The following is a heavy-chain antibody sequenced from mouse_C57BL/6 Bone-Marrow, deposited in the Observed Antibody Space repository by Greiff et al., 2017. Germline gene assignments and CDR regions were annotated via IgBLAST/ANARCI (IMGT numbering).Heavy chain of an antibody. J-gene: IGHJ2*01. CDR3: AFYYGSSYNYFDY. CDR2: IDPANGNT. D-gene: IGHD1-1*01. CDR1: GFNIKNTY. Sequence: EVKLQESVAELVRPGASVKLSCTASGFNIKNTYMHWVKQRPEQGLEWIGRIDPANGNTKYAPKFQGKATITADTSSNTAYLQLSSLTSEDTAIYYCAFYYGSSYNYFDYWGQGTTLTVSS. V-gene: IGHV14-3*01.